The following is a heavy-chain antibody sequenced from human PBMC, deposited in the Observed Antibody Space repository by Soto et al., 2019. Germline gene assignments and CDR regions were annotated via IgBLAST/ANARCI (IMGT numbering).Heavy chain of an antibody. Sequence: GGSLRLSCAASGFTFSSYAMSWVRQAPGKGLEWVSAISGSGGSTYYADSVKGRFTISRDNAKNSLYLQMNSLRAEDTAVYYCATGLVGNWNQGFDYWGQGTLVTVSS. V-gene: IGHV3-23*01. D-gene: IGHD1-1*01. CDR1: GFTFSSYA. J-gene: IGHJ4*02. CDR3: ATGLVGNWNQGFDY. CDR2: ISGSGGST.